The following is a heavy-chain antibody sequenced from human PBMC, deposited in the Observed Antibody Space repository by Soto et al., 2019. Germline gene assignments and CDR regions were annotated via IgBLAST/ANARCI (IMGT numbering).Heavy chain of an antibody. V-gene: IGHV4-34*01. D-gene: IGHD3-16*01. CDR2: INHSGST. J-gene: IGHJ4*02. CDR3: ARAWGGVPDY. Sequence: SETLSLTCAVYGGSFSGYYWSWIRQPPGKGLEWIGEINHSGSTNYNPSLKSRVTISVDTSKNQFSLKLSSVTAADTAVYYCARAWGGVPDYWGQGTLVTVSS. CDR1: GGSFSGYY.